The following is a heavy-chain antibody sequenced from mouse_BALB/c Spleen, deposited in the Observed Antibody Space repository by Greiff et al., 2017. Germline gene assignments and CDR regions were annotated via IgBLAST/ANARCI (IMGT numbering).Heavy chain of an antibody. V-gene: IGHV2-2*02. D-gene: IGHD1-1*01. J-gene: IGHJ4*01. Sequence: VQLQESGPGLVQPSQSLSITCTVSGFSLTSYGVHWVRQSPGKGLEWLGVIWSGGSTDYNAAFISRLSISKDNSKSQVFFKMNSLQANDTAIYYCARNLDYGSSYAMDYWGQGTSVTVSS. CDR1: GFSLTSYG. CDR2: IWSGGST. CDR3: ARNLDYGSSYAMDY.